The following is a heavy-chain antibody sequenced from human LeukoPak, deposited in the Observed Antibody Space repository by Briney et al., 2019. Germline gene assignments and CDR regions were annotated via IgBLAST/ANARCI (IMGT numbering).Heavy chain of an antibody. J-gene: IGHJ4*02. V-gene: IGHV4-31*09. Sequence: SETLSLTCTVSGGSISSGGYYWSWIRQHPGKGLEWIGYIYYSGSTYYNPSLKSRVSISEDKSKKQFSLKLTSVTAADTAVYYCANQGRRYCSGSTCYNAPFDYWGQGTLVTVSS. D-gene: IGHD2-2*02. CDR3: ANQGRRYCSGSTCYNAPFDY. CDR1: GGSISSGGYY. CDR2: IYYSGST.